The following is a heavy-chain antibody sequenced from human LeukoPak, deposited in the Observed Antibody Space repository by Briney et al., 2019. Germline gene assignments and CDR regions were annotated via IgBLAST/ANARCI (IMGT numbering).Heavy chain of an antibody. CDR2: ISGSGGSR. Sequence: GGSLRLSCAASGFTFSSYAMSWVRQAPGKGLEWVSAISGSGGSRYSADSVKGRFTISRDNSKNTLYLQMNSLRAEDTAIYYCAKDLYYYGSGNYIDYWGQGTLVTVSS. J-gene: IGHJ4*02. D-gene: IGHD3-10*01. V-gene: IGHV3-23*01. CDR3: AKDLYYYGSGNYIDY. CDR1: GFTFSSYA.